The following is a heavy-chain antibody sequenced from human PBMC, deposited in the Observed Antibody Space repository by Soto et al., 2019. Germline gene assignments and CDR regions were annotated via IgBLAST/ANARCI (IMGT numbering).Heavy chain of an antibody. J-gene: IGHJ6*02. Sequence: TLSLTCTVSGGSISSGDYYWSRIRQPPGKGLEWIGYIYYSGSTYYNPSLKSRVTISVDTSKNQFSLKLSSVTAADTAVYNCARELMVYATNYYYYGMDVWGQGTTVTVSS. CDR2: IYYSGST. V-gene: IGHV4-30-4*01. CDR1: GGSISSGDYY. CDR3: ARELMVYATNYYYYGMDV. D-gene: IGHD2-8*01.